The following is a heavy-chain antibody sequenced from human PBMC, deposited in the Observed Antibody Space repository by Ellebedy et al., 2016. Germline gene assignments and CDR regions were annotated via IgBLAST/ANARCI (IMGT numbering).Heavy chain of an antibody. J-gene: IGHJ5*02. CDR1: GGSISSYY. V-gene: IGHV4-59*12. Sequence: SETLSLTXTVSGGSISSYYWSWIRQPPGKGLEWIGYIYYSGSTYYNPSLKSRVTISVDTSKNQFSLKLSSVTAADTAVYYCASQPYPRFCGGDCYLNWFDPWGQGTLVTVSS. D-gene: IGHD2-21*02. CDR2: IYYSGST. CDR3: ASQPYPRFCGGDCYLNWFDP.